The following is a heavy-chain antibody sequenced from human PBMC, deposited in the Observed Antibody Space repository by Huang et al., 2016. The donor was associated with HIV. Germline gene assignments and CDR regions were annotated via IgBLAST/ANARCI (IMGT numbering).Heavy chain of an antibody. V-gene: IGHV5-51*03. D-gene: IGHD2-21*02. Sequence: EVQLVQSEAEVKKPGESLKISCRGSGYSFTNYWIGWVRQRPGEGLEWMWVIYPADSDTRYRPSFQGQVTFSADKSTRTAYLQWSSLQASDTAIYYCARSEVLVTAVPFDHWGQGTLVTVSS. CDR2: IYPADSDT. CDR3: ARSEVLVTAVPFDH. CDR1: GYSFTNYW. J-gene: IGHJ4*02.